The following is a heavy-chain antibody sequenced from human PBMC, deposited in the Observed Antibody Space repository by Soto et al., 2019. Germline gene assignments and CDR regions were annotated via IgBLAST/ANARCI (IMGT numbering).Heavy chain of an antibody. CDR1: GGSISSSSYY. J-gene: IGHJ4*02. CDR3: APGGFGELLYLDY. Sequence: QLQLQESGPGLVKPSETLSLTCTVSGGSISSSSYYWGWIRQPPGKGLEWIGSIYYSGSTYYNPSLKSRVTISVDTSKNQFSLKLSSVTAADTAVYYCAPGGFGELLYLDYWGQGTLVTVSS. D-gene: IGHD3-10*01. V-gene: IGHV4-39*01. CDR2: IYYSGST.